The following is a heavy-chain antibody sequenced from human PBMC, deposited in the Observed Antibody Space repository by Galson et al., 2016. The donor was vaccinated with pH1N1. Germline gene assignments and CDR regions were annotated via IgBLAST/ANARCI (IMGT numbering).Heavy chain of an antibody. CDR1: GYTFTNYG. J-gene: IGHJ4*02. CDR2: MSAYNGNT. Sequence: SGYTFTNYGITWVRQAPGQGLEWMAWMSAYNGNTNYAQKFQGRVTMATDTSTTTAYMELRNLTSDDTAVYYCARDARTSLWLTAFWGQGTLVIVFS. V-gene: IGHV1-18*01. CDR3: ARDARTSLWLTAF. D-gene: IGHD5-18*01.